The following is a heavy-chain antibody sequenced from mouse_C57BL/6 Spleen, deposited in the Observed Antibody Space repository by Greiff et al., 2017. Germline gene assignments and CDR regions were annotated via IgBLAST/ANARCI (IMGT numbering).Heavy chain of an antibody. CDR3: ARDWGGYFDY. J-gene: IGHJ2*01. CDR2: INPSSGYT. D-gene: IGHD4-1*01. Sequence: QVQLKQSGAELARPGASVKMSCKASGYTFTSYTMHWVKQRPGQGLEWIGYINPSSGYTKYNQKFKDKATLTADKSSSTAYMQLSSLTSEDSAVYYCARDWGGYFDYRGQGTTLSVSS. CDR1: GYTFTSYT. V-gene: IGHV1-4*01.